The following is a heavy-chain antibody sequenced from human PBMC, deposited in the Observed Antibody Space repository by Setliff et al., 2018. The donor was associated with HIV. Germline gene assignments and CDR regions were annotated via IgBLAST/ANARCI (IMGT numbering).Heavy chain of an antibody. CDR3: ARIQELATIDVFDV. Sequence: PGGSLRLSCAASGFSFSTYAMHWVRQAPGKGLEWVSSISSSSSYIYYADSVKGRFTISRDNAKNSLYLQMNSLRAEDTAMYYCARIQELATIDVFDVWGQGTMVTVSS. D-gene: IGHD5-12*01. J-gene: IGHJ3*01. V-gene: IGHV3-21*04. CDR1: GFSFSTYA. CDR2: ISSSSSYI.